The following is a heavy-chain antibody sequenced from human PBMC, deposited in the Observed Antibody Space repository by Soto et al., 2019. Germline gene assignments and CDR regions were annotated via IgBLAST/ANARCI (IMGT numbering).Heavy chain of an antibody. CDR3: ARERGGYSGYVGGWFDP. Sequence: QVQLVQSGAEVKKPGSSVKVSCKASGGTFSSYAISWVRQAPGQGLEWMGGIIPIFGTANYAQKFQGRVTITADESTSPAYMELSSLRSEDTAVYYCARERGGYSGYVGGWFDPWGQGTLVTVSS. V-gene: IGHV1-69*01. D-gene: IGHD5-12*01. CDR1: GGTFSSYA. J-gene: IGHJ5*02. CDR2: IIPIFGTA.